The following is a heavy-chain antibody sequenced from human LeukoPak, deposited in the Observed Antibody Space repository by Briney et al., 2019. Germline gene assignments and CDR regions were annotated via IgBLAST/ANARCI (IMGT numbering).Heavy chain of an antibody. J-gene: IGHJ6*03. CDR2: IYTSGST. CDR3: ARADDYHYYYMDV. CDR1: GGSISSGSYY. V-gene: IGHV4-61*02. Sequence: SETLSLTCTVSGGSISSGSYYWSWIRQPAGKGLEWIGRIYTSGSTNYNPSLKSRVTISVDTSKNQFSLKLSSVTAADTAVYYCARADDYHYYYMDVWGKGTTVTVSS.